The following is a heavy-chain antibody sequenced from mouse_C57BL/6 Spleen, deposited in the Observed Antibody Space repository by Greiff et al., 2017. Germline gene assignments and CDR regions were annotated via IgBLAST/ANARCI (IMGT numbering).Heavy chain of an antibody. V-gene: IGHV8-12*01. CDR3: ARTSITTVVANWYFDV. CDR2: IYWDDDK. D-gene: IGHD1-1*01. Sequence: ESGPGILQSSQTLSLTCSFSGFSLSTSGMGVSWIRQPSGKGLEWLAHIYWDDDKRYTPSLKSRLTISKDTSRNQVFLKITSVDTADTATYYCARTSITTVVANWYFDVWGTGTTVTVSS. J-gene: IGHJ1*03. CDR1: GFSLSTSGMG.